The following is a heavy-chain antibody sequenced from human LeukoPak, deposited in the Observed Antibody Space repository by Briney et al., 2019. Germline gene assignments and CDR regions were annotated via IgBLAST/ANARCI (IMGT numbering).Heavy chain of an antibody. V-gene: IGHV3-66*01. CDR2: IYSGGST. J-gene: IGHJ4*02. Sequence: GGSLRLSCAASGFTVSSNYMSWVRQAPGKGLEWVSVIYSGGSTYHADSVKGRFTISRDNSKNTVYLQMNSLRAEDTAVYYCARGGAQLWFGELLLGYFDYWGQGTLVTVSS. CDR3: ARGGAQLWFGELLLGYFDY. D-gene: IGHD3-10*01. CDR1: GFTVSSNY.